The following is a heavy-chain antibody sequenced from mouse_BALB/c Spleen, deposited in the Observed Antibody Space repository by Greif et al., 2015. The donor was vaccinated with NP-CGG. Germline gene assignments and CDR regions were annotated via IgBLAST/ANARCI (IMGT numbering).Heavy chain of an antibody. J-gene: IGHJ2*01. CDR1: GYTFTSYT. Sequence: VQLQQSGAELARPGASVKMSCKASGYTFTSYTMHWVKQRPGQGLEWIGYINPSSGYTNYNQKFKDKATLTADKSSSTAYMQLSSLTSEDSAVYYCARRDGMITHFDYWGQGTTLTVSS. V-gene: IGHV1-4*01. CDR3: ARRDGMITHFDY. D-gene: IGHD2-4*01. CDR2: INPSSGYT.